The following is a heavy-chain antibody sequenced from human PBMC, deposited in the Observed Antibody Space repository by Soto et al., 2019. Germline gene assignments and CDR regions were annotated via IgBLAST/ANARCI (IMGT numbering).Heavy chain of an antibody. J-gene: IGHJ4*02. D-gene: IGHD2-15*01. CDR3: GRLAEAATGHTDFDF. CDR2: IHSSGGT. Sequence: QLQLQETGPGLVKPSETLSLTCTVSGASIKSRNYFWGWIRQPPGKGLEFVGSIHSSGGTYYNPSLKRRVNVSVDLSNSHFSLSLKSLTATDTAVYYCGRLAEAATGHTDFDFWGQGTLVTVSS. V-gene: IGHV4-39*02. CDR1: GASIKSRNYF.